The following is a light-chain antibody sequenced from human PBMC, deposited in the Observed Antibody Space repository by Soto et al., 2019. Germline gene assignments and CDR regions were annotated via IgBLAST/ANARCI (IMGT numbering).Light chain of an antibody. V-gene: IGKV4-1*01. CDR2: WAS. J-gene: IGKJ4*01. Sequence: DIVMTQSPDSLAVSLGERATINCKSSQSVLYSSNNKNYLVWYQQKPGQPPKLLIYWASTRESGVPDRFSGSGSGTDFTLTISSLQAEDVAVYYCQQYYSTPLTFGVGTKVEIK. CDR1: QSVLYSSNNKNY. CDR3: QQYYSTPLT.